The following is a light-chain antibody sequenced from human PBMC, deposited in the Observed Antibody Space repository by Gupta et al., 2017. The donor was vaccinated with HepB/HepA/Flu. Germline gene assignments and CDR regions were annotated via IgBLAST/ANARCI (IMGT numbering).Light chain of an antibody. CDR1: QSVSSSY. J-gene: IGKJ4*01. V-gene: IGKV3D-20*01. Sequence: EIVLTQSPATLSLSPGERATLSCGASQSVSSSYLAWYQQIPGLAPRLIIYDASSRATGIPDRFSGSGSGTDFTLTISSLGPEDFAVYYCQQYGSSPLTFGGGTKVEIK. CDR2: DAS. CDR3: QQYGSSPLT.